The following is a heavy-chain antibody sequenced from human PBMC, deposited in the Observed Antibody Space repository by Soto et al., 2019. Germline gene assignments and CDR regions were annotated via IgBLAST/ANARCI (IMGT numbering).Heavy chain of an antibody. V-gene: IGHV1-58*01. Sequence: SVKVSCKASGFTFTSSAVQWVRQARGQRLEWIGWIVVGSGNTNYAQKFQERVTITRDMSTSTAYMELSSLRSEDTAVYYCAADLGDTAMVHDYWGQGTLVTVSS. CDR2: IVVGSGNT. D-gene: IGHD5-18*01. CDR3: AADLGDTAMVHDY. CDR1: GFTFTSSA. J-gene: IGHJ4*02.